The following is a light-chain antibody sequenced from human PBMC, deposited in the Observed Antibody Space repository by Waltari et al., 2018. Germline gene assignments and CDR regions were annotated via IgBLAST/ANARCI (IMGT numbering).Light chain of an antibody. Sequence: QSVLTQPPSASGTPGQRVTISCSGSGSNIGSNYVFWYQHLPGTAPKLLIYRDNQRPSGVPDRFSGSKTGTSASLAISGLRSEDEADYYCAAWDDTLSDPWVFDGGTKLTVL. V-gene: IGLV1-47*01. J-gene: IGLJ3*02. CDR3: AAWDDTLSDPWV. CDR2: RDN. CDR1: GSNIGSNY.